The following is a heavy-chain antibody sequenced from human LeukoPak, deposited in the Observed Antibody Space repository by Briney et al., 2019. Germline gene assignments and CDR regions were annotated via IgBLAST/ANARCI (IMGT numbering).Heavy chain of an antibody. Sequence: GGTLRLSCAASGYTFGSYALGWVRQAPGKGLEWVAIISGRGHITYYANSVKGRFSISRDNSKNTLYLQMSSLRAEDTALYYCARDDFAGDSSGYIDYWGQGTLVTVSS. CDR2: ISGRGHIT. CDR3: ARDDFAGDSSGYIDY. V-gene: IGHV3-23*01. D-gene: IGHD3-22*01. J-gene: IGHJ4*02. CDR1: GYTFGSYA.